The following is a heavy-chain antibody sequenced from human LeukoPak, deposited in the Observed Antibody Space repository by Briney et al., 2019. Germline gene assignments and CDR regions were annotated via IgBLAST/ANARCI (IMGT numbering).Heavy chain of an antibody. V-gene: IGHV4-59*02. CDR3: TRGASVPLAFDP. D-gene: IGHD3-10*01. CDR1: GGSVSSYH. CDR2: IYYSGRT. Sequence: TSETLSLTCTVSGGSVSSYHWSWLRQPPGKGLEWIGYIYYSGRTNYNPSLKSRVIISVDTSKNQFSLKLSSVTAAATAVYYCTRGASVPLAFDPWGQGTLVTVSS. J-gene: IGHJ5*02.